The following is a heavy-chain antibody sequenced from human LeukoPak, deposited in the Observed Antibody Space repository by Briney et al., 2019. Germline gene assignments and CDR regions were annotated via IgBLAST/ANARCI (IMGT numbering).Heavy chain of an antibody. CDR2: ISSSGSTT. CDR1: GFTFSSYD. CDR3: ARGRRPDAFDI. Sequence: GGSLTLSCAASGFTFSSYDMHWVRQAPGRGLEWVSYISSSGSTTHYADSVKGRFTISRDNAKNSLYLQMNSLRAEDTAVYYCARGRRPDAFDIWGQGTRVSVSS. J-gene: IGHJ3*02. V-gene: IGHV3-48*03.